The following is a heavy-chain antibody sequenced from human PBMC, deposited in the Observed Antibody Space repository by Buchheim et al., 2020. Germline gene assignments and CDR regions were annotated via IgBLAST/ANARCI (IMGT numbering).Heavy chain of an antibody. V-gene: IGHV4-61*01. D-gene: IGHD1-26*01. CDR3: ARWGSYRNYFDY. J-gene: IGHJ4*02. Sequence: QVQLQESGPGLVKPSETLSLTCTVSGGPVSSGSYYWSWIRQPPGKGLEWIGYIYYSGSTNYNPSLKSRVTISVDTSKNQFSLKLSSVTAADTAVYYCARWGSYRNYFDYWGQGTL. CDR2: IYYSGST. CDR1: GGPVSSGSYY.